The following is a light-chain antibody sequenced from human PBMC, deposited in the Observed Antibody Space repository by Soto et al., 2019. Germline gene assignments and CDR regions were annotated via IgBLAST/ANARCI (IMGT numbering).Light chain of an antibody. CDR1: SSDVGSYNL. V-gene: IGLV2-23*01. CDR2: EGS. J-gene: IGLJ1*01. CDR3: CSYAPSSSYV. Sequence: QSALTQPASLSVSPGQSSTISCTGTSSDVGSYNLVSWYQQHPGKAPKLMIYEGSKRPSGVSNRFSGYKSGNTASLKISGFQAEDEDDYYCCSYAPSSSYVCGTGTKLNVL.